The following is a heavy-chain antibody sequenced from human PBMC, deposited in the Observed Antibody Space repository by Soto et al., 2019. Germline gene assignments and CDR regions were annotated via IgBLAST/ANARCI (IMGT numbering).Heavy chain of an antibody. V-gene: IGHV4-34*01. CDR1: GGSFSGYD. CDR3: AIRLYDFWSGYYTNNWFDP. D-gene: IGHD3-3*01. J-gene: IGHJ5*02. CDR2: INHSGST. Sequence: PSETLSLTCAVYGGSFSGYDWSWIRQPPGKGLEWIGEINHSGSTNYNPSLKSRVTISVDTSKNQFSLKLSSVTAADTAVYYCAIRLYDFWSGYYTNNWFDPWGQGTLVTVSS.